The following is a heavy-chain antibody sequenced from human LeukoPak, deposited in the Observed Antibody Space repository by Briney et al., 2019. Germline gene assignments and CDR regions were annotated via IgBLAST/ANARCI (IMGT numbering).Heavy chain of an antibody. D-gene: IGHD1-14*01. CDR1: GGSIYNNY. CDR3: ASGTFDGPLYGTYWYFHF. J-gene: IGHJ2*01. V-gene: IGHV4-59*01. CDR2: VYSNGNT. Sequence: SETLSLTCTVSGGSIYNNYWTWIRQPAGKGLEWMGYVYSNGNTNYSPSLKSRVTMSIETSRNQFSLTVTSVTAADTAVYYCASGTFDGPLYGTYWYFHFWGRGTLVTVSS.